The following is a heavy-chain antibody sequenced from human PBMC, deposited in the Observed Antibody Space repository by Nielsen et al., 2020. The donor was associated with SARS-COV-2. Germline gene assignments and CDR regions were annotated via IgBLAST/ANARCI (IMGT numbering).Heavy chain of an antibody. CDR3: ARAFVHVVPATMPHGDAFDI. CDR2: VWHDGTKR. CDR1: GFTFNDYG. D-gene: IGHD2-2*01. V-gene: IGHV3-33*01. J-gene: IGHJ3*02. Sequence: GESLKISCAASGFTFNDYGMHWVRQAPGKGLEWVAVVWHDGTKRNYASSLEGRFTISRDNSKNTVALQMDSLRVEDTAVYYCARAFVHVVPATMPHGDAFDIWGQGTMVTVSS.